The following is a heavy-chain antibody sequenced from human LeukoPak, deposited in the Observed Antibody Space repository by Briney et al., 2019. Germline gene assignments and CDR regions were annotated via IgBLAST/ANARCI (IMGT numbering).Heavy chain of an antibody. J-gene: IGHJ6*02. D-gene: IGHD4-17*01. CDR1: GGSISSSSYY. CDR2: IYYSGST. CDR3: AREGQETYGDSNYYYGMDV. Sequence: SETLSLTCTVSGGSISSSSYYWGWIRQPPGKGLEWIGSIYYSGSTYYNPSLKSRVTISVDTSKNQFSLKLSSVTAADTAVYYYAREGQETYGDSNYYYGMDVWGQGTTVTVSS. V-gene: IGHV4-39*07.